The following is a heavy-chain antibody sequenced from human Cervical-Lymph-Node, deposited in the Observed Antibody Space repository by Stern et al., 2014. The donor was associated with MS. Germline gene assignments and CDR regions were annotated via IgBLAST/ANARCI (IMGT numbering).Heavy chain of an antibody. J-gene: IGHJ4*02. V-gene: IGHV3-48*04. CDR2: ISISSSTI. CDR1: EFSFSGHS. CDR3: ARSGGPMMKRPFDY. Sequence: EVQLVESGGGLVQPGGSLRLSCAGSEFSFSGHSMAWVRQAPGKGLEWVSYISISSSTIYYADSVKGRFTISRDNANNSLYLQMNRLRAEDTAVYYCARSGGPMMKRPFDYWGQGTLVTVSS. D-gene: IGHD3-22*01.